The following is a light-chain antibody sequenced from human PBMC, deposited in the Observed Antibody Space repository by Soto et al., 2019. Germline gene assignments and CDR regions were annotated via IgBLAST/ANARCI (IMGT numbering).Light chain of an antibody. V-gene: IGKV3-20*01. CDR3: QQYGRSPRT. Sequence: EIVLAQSPGTLSLSPGERGTLSCRASQSASSDYLAWYQQKPGQAPRLLIYGASSRATGIPDRFSGSGSGTDFTLTISRLEPEDFAVYYCQQYGRSPRTFGQGTKV. J-gene: IGKJ1*01. CDR2: GAS. CDR1: QSASSDY.